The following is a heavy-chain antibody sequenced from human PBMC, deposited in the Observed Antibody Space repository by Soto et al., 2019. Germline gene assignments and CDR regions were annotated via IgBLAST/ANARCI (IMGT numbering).Heavy chain of an antibody. CDR3: SRGDSDWFFN. CDR2: VRSKANSYAT. V-gene: IGHV3-73*01. Sequence: GGSLRLSCAASGFTFSGSAMHWVRQASGKGLEWVGRVRSKANSYATAYAASVKGRFTISRDDSKKTAYLQMNNLESEDTAVYYCSRGDSDWFFNWGRGTLVTVSS. D-gene: IGHD3-9*01. J-gene: IGHJ4*02. CDR1: GFTFSGSA.